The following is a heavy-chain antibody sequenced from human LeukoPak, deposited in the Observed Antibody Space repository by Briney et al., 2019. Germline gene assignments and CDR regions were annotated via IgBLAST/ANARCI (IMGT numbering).Heavy chain of an antibody. Sequence: GGSLRLSCAASGFTFNTYWMHWVRQPPGKGPVWVSRTNPDGTDIRYADSVKGRFTISRDNAKSTLYLQMNSLRAEDTAVYYCARDKEDDHGGSTFDYWGQGTLVTVSS. CDR3: ARDKEDDHGGSTFDY. J-gene: IGHJ4*02. V-gene: IGHV3-74*01. CDR2: TNPDGTDI. CDR1: GFTFNTYW. D-gene: IGHD4-23*01.